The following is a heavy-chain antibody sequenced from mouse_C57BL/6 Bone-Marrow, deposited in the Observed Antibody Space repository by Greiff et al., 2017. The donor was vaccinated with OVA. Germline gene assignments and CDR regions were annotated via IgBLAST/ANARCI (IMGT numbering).Heavy chain of an antibody. Sequence: EVQRVESGPELVKPGASVKISCKASGYSFTGYYMNWVKQSPEKSLEWIGEINPSTGGTTYNQKFKAKATLTVDKSSSTAYMQLKSLTSEDSAVYYCANWDFDYWGQGTTLTVSS. J-gene: IGHJ2*01. CDR2: INPSTGGT. V-gene: IGHV1-42*01. CDR3: ANWDFDY. CDR1: GYSFTGYY. D-gene: IGHD4-1*01.